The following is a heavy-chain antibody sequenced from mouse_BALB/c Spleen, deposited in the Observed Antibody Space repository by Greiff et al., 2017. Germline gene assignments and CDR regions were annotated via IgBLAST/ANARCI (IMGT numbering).Heavy chain of an antibody. CDR2: IRSKSNNYAT. CDR3: VRGGEGSTMITADY. Sequence: EVQLVESGGGLVQPKGSLKLSCAASGFTFNTYAMNWVRQAPGKGLEWVARIRSKSNNYATYYADSVKDRFTISRDDSQSMLYLQMNNLKTEDTAMYYCVRGGEGSTMITADYWGQGTTLTVSS. CDR1: GFTFNTYA. J-gene: IGHJ2*01. D-gene: IGHD2-4*01. V-gene: IGHV10-1*02.